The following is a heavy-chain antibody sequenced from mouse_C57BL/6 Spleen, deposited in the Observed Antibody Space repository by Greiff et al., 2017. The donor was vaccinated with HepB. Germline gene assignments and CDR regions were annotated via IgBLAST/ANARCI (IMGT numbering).Heavy chain of an antibody. Sequence: LQESGAELVRPGTSVKVSCKASGYAFTNYLIEWVKQRPGQGLEWIGVINPGSGGTNYNEKFKGKATLTADKSSSTAYMQLSSLTSEDSAVYFCARGITTVVARYFDYWGQGTTLTVSS. CDR3: ARGITTVVARYFDY. V-gene: IGHV1-54*01. CDR1: GYAFTNYL. D-gene: IGHD1-1*01. J-gene: IGHJ2*01. CDR2: INPGSGGT.